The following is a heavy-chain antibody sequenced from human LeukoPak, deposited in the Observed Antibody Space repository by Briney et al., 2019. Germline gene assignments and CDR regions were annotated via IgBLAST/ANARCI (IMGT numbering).Heavy chain of an antibody. CDR2: IYYSGST. Sequence: PSETLSLTCTVSGGSISSYCWSWIRQPPGKGLEWIGYIYYSGSTNYNPSLKSRVTISVDTSKNQFSLKLGSVTAADAAVYYCARCTYGSASYLPSYYFDYWGQGTLVTVSS. J-gene: IGHJ4*02. V-gene: IGHV4-59*01. CDR3: ARCTYGSASYLPSYYFDY. D-gene: IGHD3-10*01. CDR1: GGSISSYC.